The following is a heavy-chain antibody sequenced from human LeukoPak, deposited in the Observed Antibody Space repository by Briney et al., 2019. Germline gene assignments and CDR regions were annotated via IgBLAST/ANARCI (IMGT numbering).Heavy chain of an antibody. V-gene: IGHV1-18*01. Sequence: ASVTVSCKASGYTFTRYSITWFRQAPGQGLEWMGWIGGYNGDTKYPQKFQDRVTVTTDTSSTTVYMELRSLRSDDTAVYYCARDITGGEDYWGQGTLVTVSS. D-gene: IGHD1-20*01. J-gene: IGHJ4*02. CDR1: GYTFTRYS. CDR3: ARDITGGEDY. CDR2: IGGYNGDT.